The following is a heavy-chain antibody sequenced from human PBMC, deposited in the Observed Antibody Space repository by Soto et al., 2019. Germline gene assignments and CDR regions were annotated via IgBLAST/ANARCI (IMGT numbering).Heavy chain of an antibody. CDR2: ISSSSTYI. CDR1: GFTFSSYS. J-gene: IGHJ4*02. V-gene: IGHV3-21*01. Sequence: EVQLVESGGGLVKPGGSLRLSGAASGFTFSSYSMNWVRQAPGKGLQWVSSISSSSTYIYYADSVKGRFTISRDNAKNSLYLQMNSLRAEDTAVYYCARGTNYYDSSVYYGYWGQGTLVTVSS. CDR3: ARGTNYYDSSVYYGY. D-gene: IGHD3-22*01.